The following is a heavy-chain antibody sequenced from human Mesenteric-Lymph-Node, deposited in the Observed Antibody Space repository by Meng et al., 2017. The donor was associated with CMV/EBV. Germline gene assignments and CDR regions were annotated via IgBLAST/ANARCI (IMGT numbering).Heavy chain of an antibody. V-gene: IGHV1-2*02. CDR1: GGSFTSHI. J-gene: IGHJ3*02. Sequence: ASVKVSCKASGGSFTSHIISWVRQAPGQGLEWMGWINPNSGGTNYAQKFQGRVTMTRDTSISTAYMELSRLRSDDTAVYYCARDAPSVPAAPFDIWGQGTMVTVSS. D-gene: IGHD2-2*01. CDR3: ARDAPSVPAAPFDI. CDR2: INPNSGGT.